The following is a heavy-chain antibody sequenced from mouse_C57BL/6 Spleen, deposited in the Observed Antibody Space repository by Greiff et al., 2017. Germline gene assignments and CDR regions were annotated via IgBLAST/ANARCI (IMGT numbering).Heavy chain of an antibody. D-gene: IGHD2-3*01. J-gene: IGHJ3*01. CDR3: ALYDGYYGFAY. CDR2: IHPSDSDT. CDR1: GYTFTSYW. V-gene: IGHV1-74*01. Sequence: QVQLQQPGAELVKPGASVKVSCKASGYTFTSYWMHWVKQRPGQGLEWIGRIHPSDSDTNYNQKFKGKATLTVDKSSSTAYMQLSSLTSEDSAVYYCALYDGYYGFAYWGQGTLVTVSA.